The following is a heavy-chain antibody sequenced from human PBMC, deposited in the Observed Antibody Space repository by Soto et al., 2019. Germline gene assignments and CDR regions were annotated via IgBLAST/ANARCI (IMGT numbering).Heavy chain of an antibody. J-gene: IGHJ1*01. CDR1: GYSFKTLY. Sequence: QVQLVQSGAGVKKPGASVNVSCKASGYSFKTLYIHWVRQAPRQGLEWMGMIDPTHGNTGYAQKFQGRVAMTRDTSASTVYIELSSLRFEDTAVYYCVRAYCTTTICQGDFQHWGQGTLVTFSS. CDR2: IDPTHGNT. D-gene: IGHD2-2*01. V-gene: IGHV1-46*02. CDR3: VRAYCTTTICQGDFQH.